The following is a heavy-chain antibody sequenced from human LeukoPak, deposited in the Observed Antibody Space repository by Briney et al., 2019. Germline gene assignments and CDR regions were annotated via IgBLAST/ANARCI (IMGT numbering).Heavy chain of an antibody. CDR1: GYTFTSYY. CDR2: INPSGGST. D-gene: IGHD3-22*01. Sequence: ASVKVSCKASGYTFTSYYMHWVRQAPGQGLEWMGIINPSGGSTSYAQKFQGRVTMTRDTSTSTVYMELSSLRSEDTAVYYCARLSRHYYGSSGYYSYWGQGTLVTVSS. J-gene: IGHJ4*02. V-gene: IGHV1-46*01. CDR3: ARLSRHYYGSSGYYSY.